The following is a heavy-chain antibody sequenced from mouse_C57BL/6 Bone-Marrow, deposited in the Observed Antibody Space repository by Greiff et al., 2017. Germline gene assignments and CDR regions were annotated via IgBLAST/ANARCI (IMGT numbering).Heavy chain of an antibody. CDR1: GYTFTSYW. J-gene: IGHJ3*01. D-gene: IGHD2-2*01. CDR3: ARWGLRRAFAY. CDR2: IHPNSGSN. V-gene: IGHV1-64*01. Sequence: VQLQQPGAELVKPGASVKLSCQASGYTFTSYWMHWVKQRPGQGLEWIGMIHPNSGSNNYNEKFKSKATLTVDKSSSTAYMQLSSLTSEDSAVYYCARWGLRRAFAYWGQGTLVTVSA.